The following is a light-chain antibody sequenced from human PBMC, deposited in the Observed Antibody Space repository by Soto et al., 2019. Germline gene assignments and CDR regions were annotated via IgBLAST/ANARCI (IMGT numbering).Light chain of an antibody. CDR1: QSVNTF. J-gene: IGKJ4*01. Sequence: EIELTQSPVTLSLSPGEGATLSCRASQSVNTFLAWYQQKPGQTPRLLIYDTSNRATGIPARFSGSGSGTDFTLTISSLEPEDFAIYYCQQRAKWPLTFGGGTKVEIK. CDR3: QQRAKWPLT. CDR2: DTS. V-gene: IGKV3-11*01.